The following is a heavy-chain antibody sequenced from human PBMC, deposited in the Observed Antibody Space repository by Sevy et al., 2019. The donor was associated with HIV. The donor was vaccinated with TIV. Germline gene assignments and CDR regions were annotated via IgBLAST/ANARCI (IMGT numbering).Heavy chain of an antibody. V-gene: IGHV3-30*18. CDR3: AKDGRYSSSWVHS. D-gene: IGHD6-13*01. Sequence: GGSLRLSCAASGFTFSSYGMHWVRQAPGKGLEWVAVISYDGSNKYYADSVKGRFTISRDNSKNTLYLQMNSLRAEDTAVYYWAKDGRYSSSWVHSWGQGTLVTVSS. CDR1: GFTFSSYG. CDR2: ISYDGSNK. J-gene: IGHJ4*02.